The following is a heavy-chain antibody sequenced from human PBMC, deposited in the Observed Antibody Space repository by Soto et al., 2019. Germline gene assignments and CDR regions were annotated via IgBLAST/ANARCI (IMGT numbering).Heavy chain of an antibody. V-gene: IGHV3-30*18. J-gene: IGHJ4*02. D-gene: IGHD5-12*01. CDR3: AKGTGELDIVATPFDY. CDR1: GFTFSSYG. CDR2: ISYDGSNK. Sequence: RGSLRLSCAASGFTFSSYGMHWVRQAPGKGLEWVAVISYDGSNKYYADSVKGRFTISRDNSKNTLYLQMNSLRAEDTAVYYCAKGTGELDIVATPFDYWGQGTLVTVSS.